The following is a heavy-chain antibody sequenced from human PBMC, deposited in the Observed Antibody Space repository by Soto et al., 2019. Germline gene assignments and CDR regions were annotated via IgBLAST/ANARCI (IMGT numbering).Heavy chain of an antibody. Sequence: SGPTLLNPTETLTLTCTVSGFSLSNGKVGVSWIRQPPGKALEWLAHIFSNDEKSYRTSLKSRLTISEDTSKSQVVLTMTNVDPVDTATYYCARILFGRSAAGGYFHMDVWGKGTTVTVSS. CDR2: IFSNDEK. D-gene: IGHD6-25*01. J-gene: IGHJ6*03. V-gene: IGHV2-26*01. CDR3: ARILFGRSAAGGYFHMDV. CDR1: GFSLSNGKVG.